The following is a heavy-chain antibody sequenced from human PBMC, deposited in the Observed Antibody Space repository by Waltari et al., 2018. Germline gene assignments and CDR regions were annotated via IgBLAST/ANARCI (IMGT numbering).Heavy chain of an antibody. CDR1: ISSGYY. CDR3: ARRVVAGTLDY. V-gene: IGHV4-38-2*01. Sequence: ISSGYYWGWIRQPPGKGLEWIGSIYHSGSTYYNPSLKSRVTISVDTSKNQFSLTLSSVTAADTAVYYGARRVVAGTLDYWGQGTLVTVSS. CDR2: IYHSGST. J-gene: IGHJ4*02. D-gene: IGHD6-19*01.